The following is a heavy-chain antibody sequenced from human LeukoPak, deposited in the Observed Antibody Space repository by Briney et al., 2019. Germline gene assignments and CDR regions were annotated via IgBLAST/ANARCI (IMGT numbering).Heavy chain of an antibody. D-gene: IGHD3-22*01. CDR2: IYYSGST. CDR3: ASANRGYYYDSSGYS. V-gene: IGHV4-31*03. Sequence: SETLSLTCTVSGGSISSGGYYWSWIRQHPGKGLEWIGYIYYSGSTYYNPSLKSRVTISVDTSKNQLSLKLSSVTAADTAVYYCASANRGYYYDSSGYSWGQGTLVTVSS. CDR1: GGSISSGGYY. J-gene: IGHJ5*02.